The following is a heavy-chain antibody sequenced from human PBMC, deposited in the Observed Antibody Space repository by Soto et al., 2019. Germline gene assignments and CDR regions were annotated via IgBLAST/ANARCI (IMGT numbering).Heavy chain of an antibody. CDR1: GGPLNSDY. CDR2: IHYTGTT. D-gene: IGHD2-15*01. V-gene: IGHV4-59*01. CDR3: AKGAGWYPF. J-gene: IGHJ4*02. Sequence: SETLSLTCVGSGGPLNSDYWGWLRQPPGKGLEWIGFIHYTGTTRYNPSLKSRLTILLDRSKNQFSLNLNSVTAADTAMYYCAKGAGWYPFWGQGTLVTSPQ.